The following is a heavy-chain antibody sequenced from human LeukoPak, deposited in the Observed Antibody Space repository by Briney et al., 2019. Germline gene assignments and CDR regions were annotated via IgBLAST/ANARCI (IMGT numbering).Heavy chain of an antibody. CDR1: GGSLSSHY. Sequence: PSETLSLTCTVSGGSLSSHYWTWIRQSPVKGLEWIGDISNSGSTSYNPSLKSRVTISIDTSKDQFFLKLSSVTAADTAVYYCGRDALVGYFSYYYMDVWGKGTTVTVSS. CDR3: GRDALVGYFSYYYMDV. V-gene: IGHV4-59*11. D-gene: IGHD2-15*01. J-gene: IGHJ6*03. CDR2: ISNSGST.